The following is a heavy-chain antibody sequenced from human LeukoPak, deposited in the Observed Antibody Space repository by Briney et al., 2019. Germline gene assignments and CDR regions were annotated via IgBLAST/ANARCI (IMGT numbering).Heavy chain of an antibody. CDR3: ARRGGYCSSTSCYIWFDP. Sequence: PSETLSLTCAVYGGSFSSYYWGWIRQPPGKGLEWIGSIYYSGRTYYNPSLKSRVTISVDTSKNQLSLKLSSVTAADTAVYYCARRGGYCSSTSCYIWFDPWGQGTLVTVSS. V-gene: IGHV4-39*01. D-gene: IGHD2-2*02. CDR2: IYYSGRT. CDR1: GGSFSSYY. J-gene: IGHJ5*02.